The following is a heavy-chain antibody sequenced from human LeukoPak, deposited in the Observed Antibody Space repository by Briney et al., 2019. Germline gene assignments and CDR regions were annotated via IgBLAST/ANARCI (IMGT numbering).Heavy chain of an antibody. D-gene: IGHD6-19*01. CDR2: ISSSSRTI. CDR3: ARDRSAVAGDYYYYMDV. CDR1: GFTFSSYS. J-gene: IGHJ6*03. Sequence: GGSLRLSCAASGFTFSSYSMNWVRQAPGKGLEWVSYISSSSRTIYYADSVKGRFTISRDNVKNLVYLQMNSLRAEDTAVYYCARDRSAVAGDYYYYMDVWGKGTTVTVSS. V-gene: IGHV3-48*01.